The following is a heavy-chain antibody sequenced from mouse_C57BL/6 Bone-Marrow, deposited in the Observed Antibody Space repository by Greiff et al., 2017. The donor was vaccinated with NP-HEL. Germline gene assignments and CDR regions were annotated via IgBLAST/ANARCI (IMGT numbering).Heavy chain of an antibody. V-gene: IGHV1-82*01. CDR2: IYPGDGDT. D-gene: IGHD1-1*01. CDR3: ARSLLVFAY. Sequence: VQLQQSGPELVKPGASVKISCKASGYAFSSSWMNWVKQRPGKGLEWIGRIYPGDGDTNYNGKFKGKATLTADKSSSTAYMQLSSLTSEDSAVYFCARSLLVFAYWGQGTLVTVSA. J-gene: IGHJ3*01. CDR1: GYAFSSSW.